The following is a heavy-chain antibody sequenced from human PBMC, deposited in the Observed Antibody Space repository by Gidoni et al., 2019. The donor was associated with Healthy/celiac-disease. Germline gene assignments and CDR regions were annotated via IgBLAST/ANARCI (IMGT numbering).Heavy chain of an antibody. Sequence: EVQLVASGGGLVQPGGSLRLSCAASGFTFSSDSRNGVRQAPGKGLGWVSYISSSSSTIYYADSVKGRFTISRDNAKNSLYLQMNSLRDEDTAVYYCARPYGDYVWGSYRYYFDYWGQGTLVTVSS. CDR3: ARPYGDYVWGSYRYYFDY. J-gene: IGHJ4*02. CDR1: GFTFSSDS. CDR2: ISSSSSTI. V-gene: IGHV3-48*02. D-gene: IGHD3-16*02.